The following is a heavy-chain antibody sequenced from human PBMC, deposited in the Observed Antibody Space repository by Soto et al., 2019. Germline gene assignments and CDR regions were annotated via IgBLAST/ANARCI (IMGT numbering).Heavy chain of an antibody. CDR1: GFTFSSYA. CDR2: ISGSGGST. D-gene: IGHD6-19*01. CDR3: ARSQYSSGFLLRFDP. Sequence: GGSLRLSCAASGFTFSSYAMSWVRQAPGKGLEWVSAISGSGGSTYYADSVKGRFTISRDTSKNQFSLKLSSVTAADTAVYYCARSQYSSGFLLRFDPWGQGTLVTVSS. V-gene: IGHV3-23*01. J-gene: IGHJ5*02.